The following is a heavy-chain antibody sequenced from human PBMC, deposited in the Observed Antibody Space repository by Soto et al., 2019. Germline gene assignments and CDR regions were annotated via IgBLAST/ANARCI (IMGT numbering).Heavy chain of an antibody. J-gene: IGHJ4*02. D-gene: IGHD2-8*01. V-gene: IGHV1-18*04. CDR3: ARATSLIMAAPDY. CDR2: VSPYNGNG. Sequence: EAAVKVSCKASGYTLSNYAIRWVRQAPGQGLEWMGWVSPYNGNGNYTEKFQGRVSMTTDTSTTTAYMEQTSLTSDDTAIYSCARATSLIMAAPDYWGQGTLVTVSS. CDR1: GYTLSNYA.